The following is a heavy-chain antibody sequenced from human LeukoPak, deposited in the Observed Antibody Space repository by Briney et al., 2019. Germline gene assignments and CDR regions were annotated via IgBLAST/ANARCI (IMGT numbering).Heavy chain of an antibody. V-gene: IGHV4-4*07. CDR3: ARDRHYYDSSGYYYSYYYYYMDV. CDR1: GGSISSYY. Sequence: SETLSLTCTVSGGSISSYYWSWIRQPAGKGLEWIRRIYTSGSTNYNPSLKSRVTMSVDTSKNQFSLKLSSVTAADTAVYYCARDRHYYDSSGYYYSYYYYYMDVWGKGTTVTVSS. D-gene: IGHD3-22*01. J-gene: IGHJ6*03. CDR2: IYTSGST.